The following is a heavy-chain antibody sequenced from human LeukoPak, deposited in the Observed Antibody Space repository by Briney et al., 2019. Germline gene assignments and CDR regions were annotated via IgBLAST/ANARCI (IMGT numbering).Heavy chain of an antibody. CDR1: GGTFSNYA. V-gene: IGHV1-69*13. CDR3: AREAEYSSSWYSYYYYGMDV. Sequence: SVKVSCKASGGTFSNYAISWVRQAPGQGLEWMGGIITNFGTTNYAQKYQGRVTITADESTSTVYMELSSLRSEDTAVYYCAREAEYSSSWYSYYYYGMDVWGQGTTVTVSS. J-gene: IGHJ6*02. D-gene: IGHD6-13*01. CDR2: IITNFGTT.